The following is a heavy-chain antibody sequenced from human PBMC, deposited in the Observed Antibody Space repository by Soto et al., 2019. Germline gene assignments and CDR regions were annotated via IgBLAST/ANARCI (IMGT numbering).Heavy chain of an antibody. J-gene: IGHJ2*01. CDR1: GFTFNTYG. V-gene: IGHV3-30*03. Sequence: QVQLVESGGGVVQPGRSLGLSCAASGFTFNTYGMHWVRQAPGKGLEWVAAISYEGINKYYADSVKGRFTISRDNSKNTLYVQMNCLRPEDTAVYYCARSPQPTRGIHWYFDLWGRGILVTVSS. CDR2: ISYEGINK. D-gene: IGHD1-26*01. CDR3: ARSPQPTRGIHWYFDL.